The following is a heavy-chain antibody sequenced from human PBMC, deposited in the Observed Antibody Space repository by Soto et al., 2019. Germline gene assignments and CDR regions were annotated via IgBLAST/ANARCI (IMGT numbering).Heavy chain of an antibody. CDR3: ASAHDILTGLFDY. D-gene: IGHD3-9*01. J-gene: IGHJ4*02. CDR1: GYTFTSYA. CDR2: INAGNGNT. V-gene: IGHV1-3*01. Sequence: QVQLVQSGAEVKKPGASVKVSCKASGYTFTSYAMHWVRQAPGQRLEWMGWINAGNGNTKYSQKFQGRVTITRDTSASTAYMELSSLRSEDTAVYYCASAHDILTGLFDYWGQGTLVTVSS.